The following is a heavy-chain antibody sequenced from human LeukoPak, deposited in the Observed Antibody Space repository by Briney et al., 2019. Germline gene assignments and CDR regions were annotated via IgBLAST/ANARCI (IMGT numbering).Heavy chain of an antibody. Sequence: GGSLRLSCAASGFTFSSYAMSWVRQAPGKGLEWVSAISGSGGSTYYADSVKGRFTISRDNAKNSLYLQMNSLRAEDTAVYYCARVGGGYNVSYWGQGTLVTVSS. CDR3: ARVGGGYNVSY. CDR1: GFTFSSYA. J-gene: IGHJ4*02. D-gene: IGHD5-24*01. CDR2: ISGSGGST. V-gene: IGHV3-23*01.